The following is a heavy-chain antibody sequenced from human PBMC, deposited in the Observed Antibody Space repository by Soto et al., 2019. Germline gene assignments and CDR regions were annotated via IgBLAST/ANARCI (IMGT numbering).Heavy chain of an antibody. J-gene: IGHJ3*02. Sequence: EVQLLESGGGLVQPGGSLRLSCAASGFTFSSYAMSWVRQAPGKGLEWVSAISGSGGSTYYADSVKGRFTISRDNSKNTLYLQMNSLRAEDTAVYYCAKAGVDYGDLNDAFDIWGQGTMVTVSS. CDR3: AKAGVDYGDLNDAFDI. D-gene: IGHD4-17*01. CDR2: ISGSGGST. V-gene: IGHV3-23*01. CDR1: GFTFSSYA.